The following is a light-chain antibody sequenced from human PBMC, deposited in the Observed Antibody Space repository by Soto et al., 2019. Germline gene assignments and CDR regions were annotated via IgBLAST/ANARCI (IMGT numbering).Light chain of an antibody. CDR2: DAS. CDR1: QRINKW. Sequence: DIQMTQSPSTLSASIGDRVTITCRASQRINKWLAWHQQKPGKAPKLLIYDASSLQSGVPPRFSGSGSGTEFTLTLRSLQPDDIATYYCQQYSSYSAWTFGEGTKVEIK. J-gene: IGKJ1*01. CDR3: QQYSSYSAWT. V-gene: IGKV1-5*01.